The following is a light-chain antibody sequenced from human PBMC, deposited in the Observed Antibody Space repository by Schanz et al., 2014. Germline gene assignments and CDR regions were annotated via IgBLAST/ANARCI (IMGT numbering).Light chain of an antibody. CDR2: DAS. J-gene: IGKJ1*01. Sequence: EIVLTQSPATLSLSPGERATLSCRASQSVHRNYLAWYQQKPGQAPRLLIYDASNRATDIPARFSGSGSGTEFTLTISSLQPDDFATFYCQQYDTFPRTFGQGTKVEIK. V-gene: IGKV3D-20*02. CDR3: QQYDTFPRT. CDR1: QSVHRNY.